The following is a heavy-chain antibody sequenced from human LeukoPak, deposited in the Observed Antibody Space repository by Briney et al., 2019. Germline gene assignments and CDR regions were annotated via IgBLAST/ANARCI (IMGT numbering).Heavy chain of an antibody. CDR3: ARASLRFLEGDYYYYYMDV. J-gene: IGHJ6*03. CDR1: GGTFSSYA. V-gene: IGHV1-69*05. CDR2: IIPIFGTA. D-gene: IGHD3-3*01. Sequence: GASVKVSCKASGGTFSSYAISWVRQAPGQGLEWMGGIIPIFGTANYAQKFQGRVTITTDESTSTAYMELSSLRSEDTAVYYCARASLRFLEGDYYYYYMDVWGEGTTVTVSS.